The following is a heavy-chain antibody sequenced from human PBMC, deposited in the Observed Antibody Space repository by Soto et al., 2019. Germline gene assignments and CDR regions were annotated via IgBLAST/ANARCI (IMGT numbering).Heavy chain of an antibody. CDR1: GFRVWIYV. V-gene: IGHV3-23*01. J-gene: IGHJ4*02. Sequence: PAGPMRLCCAASGFRVWIYVMSWVRQAPGKGLDWVSAISASGGSTYYADSVKGRYTISRDNSKNTLYLQMSSLRAEDTAVYYCAKGPLGSGYDLAYWGQGTLVTVS. CDR2: ISASGGST. CDR3: AKGPLGSGYDLAY. D-gene: IGHD5-12*01.